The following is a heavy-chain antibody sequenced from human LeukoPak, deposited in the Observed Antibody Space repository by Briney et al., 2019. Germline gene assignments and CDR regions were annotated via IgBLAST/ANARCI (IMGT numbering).Heavy chain of an antibody. D-gene: IGHD3-3*01. CDR1: GFTFSSFG. Sequence: GRSLRLSCAASGFTFSSFGMHWVRQAPGKGLEWVAVISYDGSNKKYADSVKGRFTISRDNSKNTLYLEMNSLRAEDTGVYYCARERERFLNLWGQRTLVTVSS. V-gene: IGHV3-30*04. CDR3: ARERERFLNL. CDR2: ISYDGSNK. J-gene: IGHJ5*02.